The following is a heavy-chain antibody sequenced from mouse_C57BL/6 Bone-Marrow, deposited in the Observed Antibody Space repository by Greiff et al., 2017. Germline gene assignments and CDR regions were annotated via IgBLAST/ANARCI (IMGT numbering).Heavy chain of an antibody. CDR3: ARRDYYGSRPWYFDV. Sequence: QVQLQQSGAELMKPGASVKLSCKATGYTFTGYWIEWVKQRPGHGLEWIGEILPGSGSTNYNEKFKGKATFNSDTSANTAYMQLSSLTTEDSGIYYCARRDYYGSRPWYFDVWGTGTTVTVSS. D-gene: IGHD1-1*01. V-gene: IGHV1-9*01. CDR2: ILPGSGST. CDR1: GYTFTGYW. J-gene: IGHJ1*03.